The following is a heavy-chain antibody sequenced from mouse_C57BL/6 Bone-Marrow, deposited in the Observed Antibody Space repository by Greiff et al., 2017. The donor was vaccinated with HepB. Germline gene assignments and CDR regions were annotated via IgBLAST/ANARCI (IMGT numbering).Heavy chain of an antibody. CDR1: GYTFTGYG. CDR2: IYPRSGNT. CDR3: ARWPF. Sequence: QVQLQQSGAELARPGASVKLSCKASGYTFTGYGISWVKQRTGQGLEWIGEIYPRSGNTYYNEKFKGKATLTADKSPSTAYMALRSLTTEDPAVYFCARWPFWGQGTTLTVSS. J-gene: IGHJ2*01. V-gene: IGHV1-81*01.